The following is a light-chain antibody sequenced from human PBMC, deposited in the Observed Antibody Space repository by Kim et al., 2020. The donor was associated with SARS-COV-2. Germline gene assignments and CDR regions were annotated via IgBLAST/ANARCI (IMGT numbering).Light chain of an antibody. CDR3: QQYDSWPPRYT. CDR1: QSVRTN. J-gene: IGKJ2*01. CDR2: GAS. Sequence: SPGDRAPLSCRASQSVRTNLAWYQQKPGQAPRLLIYGASTRATGFPARFSGSGSGTEFTLTISSLQSEDFAVYYCQQYDSWPPRYTFGQGTKLEI. V-gene: IGKV3-15*01.